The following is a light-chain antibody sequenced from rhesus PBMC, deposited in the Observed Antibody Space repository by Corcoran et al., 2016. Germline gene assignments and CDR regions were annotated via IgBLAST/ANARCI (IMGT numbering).Light chain of an antibody. V-gene: IGKV1-21*01. Sequence: DIQMTQSPSSLSASVGDRVAITCRASPDINRWLAWYQQKPRKAPKLLIYKAFTLHRGVPSRFSGSGSGTDFTLTSSSLQPEEFANDHGQQYNRAPWTFGQGTKVEI. J-gene: IGKJ1*01. CDR3: QQYNRAPWT. CDR1: PDINRW. CDR2: KAF.